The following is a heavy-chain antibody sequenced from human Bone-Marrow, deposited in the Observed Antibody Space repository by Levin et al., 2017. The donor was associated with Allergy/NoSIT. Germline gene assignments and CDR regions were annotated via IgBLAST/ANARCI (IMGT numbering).Heavy chain of an antibody. J-gene: IGHJ5*02. CDR2: IKFDGSEK. Sequence: PGGSLRLSCAASGFTFSNEWMNWVRQAPGKGLEWVANIKFDGSEKNYVDSVRGRFSISRDNAKNSLYLQMNSLRAEDTAVYYCAKSNWFDPWGQGTLVTVSS. CDR1: GFTFSNEW. V-gene: IGHV3-7*01. CDR3: AKSNWFDP.